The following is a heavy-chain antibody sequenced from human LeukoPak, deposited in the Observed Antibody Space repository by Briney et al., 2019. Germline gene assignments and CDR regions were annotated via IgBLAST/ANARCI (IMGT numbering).Heavy chain of an antibody. CDR1: GFSFSNYA. CDR3: AKDRSVAVAGTTAFDM. J-gene: IGHJ3*02. CDR2: ISGSGGST. Sequence: PGGSLRLSCVASGFSFSNYAMSWVRQTPEKGLEWVSGISGSGGSTSYTDSVKGRFTISRDNSKNTLWLQMNSLRAEDTALYYCAKDRSVAVAGTTAFDMWGQGTTVTVSS. V-gene: IGHV3-23*01. D-gene: IGHD6-19*01.